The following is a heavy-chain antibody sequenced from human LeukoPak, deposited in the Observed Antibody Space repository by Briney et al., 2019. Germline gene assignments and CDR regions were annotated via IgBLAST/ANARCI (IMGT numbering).Heavy chain of an antibody. D-gene: IGHD6-6*01. CDR3: ATRRRAARWYDVAPPQY. CDR2: INHSGST. J-gene: IGHJ4*02. Sequence: SETLSLTCAVYGGSFSGYYWSWIRQPPGKGLEWIGEINHSGSTNYNPSLKSRVTISVDTSKNQFSLKLSSVTAADTAVYYCATRRRAARWYDVAPPQYWGQGTLVTVSS. V-gene: IGHV4-34*01. CDR1: GGSFSGYY.